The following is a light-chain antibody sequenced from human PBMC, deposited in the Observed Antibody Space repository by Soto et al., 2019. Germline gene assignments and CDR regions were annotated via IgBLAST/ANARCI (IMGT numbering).Light chain of an antibody. CDR2: GNS. J-gene: IGLJ3*02. Sequence: QSVLTQPPSVSGAPGQRVTISCTGRSSNIGAGYDVHWYQQLPGTAPKLLIYGNSNRPSGVPDRLSGTKSGTSASLAITGLRAEVEADYYCQSYDSSLSGWVFGGGTKLTVL. CDR3: QSYDSSLSGWV. V-gene: IGLV1-40*01. CDR1: SSNIGAGYD.